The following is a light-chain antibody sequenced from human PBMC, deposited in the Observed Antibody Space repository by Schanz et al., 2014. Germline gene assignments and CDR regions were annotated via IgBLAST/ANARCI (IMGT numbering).Light chain of an antibody. CDR2: GAS. CDR1: QGINNY. Sequence: DIQMTQSPSSLSASVGDRVTITCRASQGINNYLAWYQQKPGKAPKVLIYGASSLESGVPSRFSGSGSGTDFTLTISSLQAEDVAVYYCQQYYSTPQTFGQGTKVEIK. V-gene: IGKV1-NL1*01. J-gene: IGKJ1*01. CDR3: QQYYSTPQT.